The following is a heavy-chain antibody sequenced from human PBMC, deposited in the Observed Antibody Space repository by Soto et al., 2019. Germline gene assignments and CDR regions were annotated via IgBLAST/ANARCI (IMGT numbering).Heavy chain of an antibody. V-gene: IGHV3-9*01. D-gene: IGHD3-16*01. CDR1: GFTFDDYA. Sequence: EVQLVESGGGLVQPGRSLRLSCAASGFTFDDYAMHWVRQAPGKGLEWVSGISWNSANMNYADSAKARFTISRDNAKNSLSLQMNSLREEDTALYYCAKDISGRGSYYYYYGMDVWGQGTTVTVSS. CDR2: ISWNSANM. J-gene: IGHJ6*02. CDR3: AKDISGRGSYYYYYGMDV.